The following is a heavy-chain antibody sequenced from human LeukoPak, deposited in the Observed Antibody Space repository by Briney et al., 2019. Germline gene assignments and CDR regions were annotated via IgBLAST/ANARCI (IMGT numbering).Heavy chain of an antibody. J-gene: IGHJ3*02. Sequence: GGSLRLSCAASGFTFSSYGMHWVRQAPGKGLEWVAFIRYDGTNKYYADSVKGRFTISRDNSKNTLYLQMNSLRAEDTAVYYCARRGADGSGYFPHDAFDIWGQGTMVTVSS. CDR2: IRYDGTNK. CDR1: GFTFSSYG. CDR3: ARRGADGSGYFPHDAFDI. V-gene: IGHV3-30*02. D-gene: IGHD3-22*01.